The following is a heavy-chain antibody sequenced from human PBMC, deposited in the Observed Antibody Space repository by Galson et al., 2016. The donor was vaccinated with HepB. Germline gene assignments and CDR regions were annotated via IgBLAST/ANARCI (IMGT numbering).Heavy chain of an antibody. CDR2: ISSSNII. J-gene: IGHJ4*02. CDR3: ARAPSAIDH. CDR1: GFTFSTYE. V-gene: IGHV3-48*03. Sequence: SLRLSCAASGFTFSTYEMNWVRQAPGKGLEWVSYISSSNIIYYADSVKGRFTISRDNAKNSLYLQMNGLNAEDTAFYYCARAPSAIDHWGQGTLVTVSS.